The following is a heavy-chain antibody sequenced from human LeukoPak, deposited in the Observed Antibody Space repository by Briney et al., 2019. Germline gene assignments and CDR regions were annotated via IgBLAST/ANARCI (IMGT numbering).Heavy chain of an antibody. Sequence: ASETLSLTCAVYGGSFSGYYWSWIRQPPGKGLEWIGEINHSGSTNYNPSPKSRVTISVDTSKNQFSLRLSSVTAADTAVYYCARGRPDIVVVPAAIYYWGQGTLVTVSS. CDR3: ARGRPDIVVVPAAIYY. CDR1: GGSFSGYY. D-gene: IGHD2-2*01. V-gene: IGHV4-34*01. J-gene: IGHJ4*02. CDR2: INHSGST.